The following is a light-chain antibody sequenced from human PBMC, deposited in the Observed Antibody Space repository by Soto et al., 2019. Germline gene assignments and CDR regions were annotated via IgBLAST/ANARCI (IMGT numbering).Light chain of an antibody. CDR1: QSVSSY. CDR3: QQRKNWRGFT. CDR2: GAS. V-gene: IGKV3-11*01. J-gene: IGKJ3*01. Sequence: EIVLTQSPATLSLSPGERATLSCRASQSVSSYLAWYQQKPGQAPRLLIYGASNMATGIPARFSGSGSGTDFTLTISSLEPEDSAVYYCQQRKNWRGFTFGPGTKVDIK.